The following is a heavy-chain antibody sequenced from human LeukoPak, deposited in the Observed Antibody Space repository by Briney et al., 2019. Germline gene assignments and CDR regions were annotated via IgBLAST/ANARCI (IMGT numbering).Heavy chain of an antibody. CDR1: GGSISRYY. D-gene: IGHD5-12*01. Sequence: SETLSLTCTVSGGSISRYYWSWIRQPPGKGLEWIGYIYYSGSTNYNPSLKSRVTISVDTSKNQFSLKLSSVTAADMAVYYCARALSGYGCFDYWGQGTLVTVSS. J-gene: IGHJ4*02. V-gene: IGHV4-59*01. CDR2: IYYSGST. CDR3: ARALSGYGCFDY.